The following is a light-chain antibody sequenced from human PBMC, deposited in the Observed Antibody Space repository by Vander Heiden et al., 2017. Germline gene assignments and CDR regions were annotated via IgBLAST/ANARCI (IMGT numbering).Light chain of an antibody. CDR2: GNN. CDR3: QSYDTSLSSWV. V-gene: IGLV1-40*01. Sequence: QSVLTQPPSVSGAPGQRVTISCTGRNSNIGAGYDVHWYQQLPGTAPKLLIYGNNNRPSGVPDRFTGSQSGTSASLAITGLQAEDEADYYCQSYDTSLSSWVFGGGTTLTVL. CDR1: NSNIGAGYD. J-gene: IGLJ3*02.